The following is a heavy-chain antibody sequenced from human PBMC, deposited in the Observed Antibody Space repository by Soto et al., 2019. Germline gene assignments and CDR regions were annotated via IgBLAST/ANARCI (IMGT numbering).Heavy chain of an antibody. D-gene: IGHD1-26*01. CDR3: ARDSRATGAGAFDI. Sequence: GGSLRLSCAASGFTFSSYAMHWVRQAPGKGLEWVAVISYDGSNIYYADSAKGRFTISRDNSKNTLYLQMNSLRAEDTAAHYCARDSRATGAGAFDIWGLGTMVTVSS. J-gene: IGHJ3*02. V-gene: IGHV3-30-3*01. CDR2: ISYDGSNI. CDR1: GFTFSSYA.